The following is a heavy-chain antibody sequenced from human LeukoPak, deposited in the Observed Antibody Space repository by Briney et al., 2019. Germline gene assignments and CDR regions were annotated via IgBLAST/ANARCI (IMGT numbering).Heavy chain of an antibody. Sequence: SETLSLTCAVYGGSFSGYYWSWIRQPPGKGLEWIGEINHSGSTNYNPSFKSRVTISVDTSKNQFSLKLSSVTAADTAVYYCASLGVTATLSIVWGQGTTVTVSS. CDR3: ASLGVTATLSIV. D-gene: IGHD2-15*01. CDR1: GGSFSGYY. CDR2: INHSGST. J-gene: IGHJ6*02. V-gene: IGHV4-34*01.